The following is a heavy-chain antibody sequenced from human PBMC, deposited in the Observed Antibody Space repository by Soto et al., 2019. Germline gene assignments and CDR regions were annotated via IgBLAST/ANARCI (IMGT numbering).Heavy chain of an antibody. J-gene: IGHJ4*02. D-gene: IGHD6-19*01. Sequence: QVQLVESGGGVVQPGRSLRLSCAASGFTFSSYGMHWVRQAPGKGLEWVAVISYDGSNKYYADSVKGRFTISRDNSKNTLYLQMNSLRAEDTAVYYCAKDREQWLERSTWLDYWGQGTLVTVSS. V-gene: IGHV3-30*18. CDR3: AKDREQWLERSTWLDY. CDR1: GFTFSSYG. CDR2: ISYDGSNK.